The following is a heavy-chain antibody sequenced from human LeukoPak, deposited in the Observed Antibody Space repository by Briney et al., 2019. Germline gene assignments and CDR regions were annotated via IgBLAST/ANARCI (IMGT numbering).Heavy chain of an antibody. V-gene: IGHV4-59*08. Sequence: SETLSLTCSVSGVSLSAYYWSWIRQDTGKGLEWIGYVYNDGTTNYTTSLRSRIIMSVDTANNTISLRLTSVTAADTAIYDCARLDCYDVVGCYNHWGRGTQVTVS. CDR3: ARLDCYDVVGCYNH. J-gene: IGHJ5*02. D-gene: IGHD3/OR15-3a*01. CDR2: VYNDGTT. CDR1: GVSLSAYY.